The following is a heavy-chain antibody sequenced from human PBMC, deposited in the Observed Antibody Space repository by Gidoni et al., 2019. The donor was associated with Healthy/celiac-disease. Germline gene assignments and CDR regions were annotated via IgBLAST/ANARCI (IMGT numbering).Heavy chain of an antibody. CDR1: GSTFTSYD. CDR2: MNPNSGNK. V-gene: IGHV1-8*01. Sequence: QVQLVQSGAEVTKPGASVNVSCKASGSTFTSYDINWVRQATGQGLEWLGWMNPNSGNKGYAQKFQGRVTMTRNTYISTAYMELSSLRSEDTAVYYCARQRRYSSSSGFDYWGQGTLVTVSS. D-gene: IGHD6-6*01. J-gene: IGHJ4*02. CDR3: ARQRRYSSSSGFDY.